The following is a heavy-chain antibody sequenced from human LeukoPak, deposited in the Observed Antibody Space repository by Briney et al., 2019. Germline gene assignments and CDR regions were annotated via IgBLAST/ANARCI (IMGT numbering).Heavy chain of an antibody. J-gene: IGHJ4*02. CDR2: IWSDGSNR. CDR1: GFTFSSYG. V-gene: IGHV3-33*01. Sequence: PGRSLRLSCAASGFTFSSYGLHWVRQAPGKGLEWVAAIWSDGSNRYYADSVKGRFTMSRDNSKNTLYLQMNSLRAEDTAVYYCARSKGAQVPVYDYWGQGTRVTVSS. CDR3: ARSKGAQVPVYDY. D-gene: IGHD6-6*01.